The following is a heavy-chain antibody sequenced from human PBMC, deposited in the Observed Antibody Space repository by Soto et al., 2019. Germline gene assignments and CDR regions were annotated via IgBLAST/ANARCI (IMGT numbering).Heavy chain of an antibody. J-gene: IGHJ3*02. V-gene: IGHV4-38-2*02. CDR1: GYSISSGYY. CDR2: IYHSGST. D-gene: IGHD3-22*01. Sequence: SETLSLTCAVSGYSISSGYYWGWIRQPPGKGLEWIGSIYHSGSTYYNPSLKSRVTISVDTSKNQFSLKLSSVTAADTAVYYCAREGGFFTMISRYDFDIWGQGTMVTVSS. CDR3: AREGGFFTMISRYDFDI.